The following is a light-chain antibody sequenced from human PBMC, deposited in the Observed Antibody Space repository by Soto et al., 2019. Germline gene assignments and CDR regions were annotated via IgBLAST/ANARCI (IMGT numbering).Light chain of an antibody. CDR2: GAS. CDR1: QSVSSSY. CDR3: QQYGSSPSIT. J-gene: IGKJ5*01. V-gene: IGKV3-20*01. Sequence: EIVLTPVPGTLSLSPGERATLSCRASQSVSSSYLAWYQQKPGQAPRLLIYGASSRATGIPDRFSGSGSGTDFTLTISRLEPEDFAVYYCQQYGSSPSITFGQGTRLEIK.